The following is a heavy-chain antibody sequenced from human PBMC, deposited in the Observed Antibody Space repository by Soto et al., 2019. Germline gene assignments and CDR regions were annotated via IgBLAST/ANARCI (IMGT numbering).Heavy chain of an antibody. CDR3: ARSIVVVPAAMNSVYYYGMDV. D-gene: IGHD2-2*01. V-gene: IGHV1-2*04. CDR2: INPNSGGT. CDR1: GYTFTGYY. J-gene: IGHJ6*02. Sequence: GASVKVSCKASGYTFTGYYMHWVRQAPGQGLEWMGWINPNSGGTNYAQKFQGWVTMTRDTSISTAYMELSRLRSDDTAVYYCARSIVVVPAAMNSVYYYGMDVWGQGTTVTVSS.